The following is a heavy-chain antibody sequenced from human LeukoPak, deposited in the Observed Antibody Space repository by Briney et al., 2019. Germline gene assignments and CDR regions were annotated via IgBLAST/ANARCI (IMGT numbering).Heavy chain of an antibody. CDR1: GDSFSTNGAA. V-gene: IGHV6-1*01. J-gene: IGHJ4*02. CDR3: ARSRGAGYVGCLDY. D-gene: IGHD3-10*01. CDR2: TYYRSKWSY. Sequence: SQTLSLTCAISGDSFSTNGAAWNWVRQSPSRGLEWLGRTYYRSKWSYDYAVPVKSRITINPDTSKNQFSLQLNSVTPDDTAVYYRARSRGAGYVGCLDYWGQGTLVTVSS.